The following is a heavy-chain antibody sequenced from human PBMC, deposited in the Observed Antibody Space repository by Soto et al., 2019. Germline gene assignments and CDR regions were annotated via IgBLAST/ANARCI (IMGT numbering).Heavy chain of an antibody. V-gene: IGHV1-69*12. D-gene: IGHD2-8*02. Sequence: QVQLVQSGAEVKKPASSVKVSCKASGGTFSSYAISWVRQAPGQGLEGLGGIIPIFGTADYAQKFQGRVTITADESTSTAYMELSSLRSEDTAVYYCATHWTGVPRYYYGMDVWGQGTTVTVSS. J-gene: IGHJ6*02. CDR1: GGTFSSYA. CDR2: IIPIFGTA. CDR3: ATHWTGVPRYYYGMDV.